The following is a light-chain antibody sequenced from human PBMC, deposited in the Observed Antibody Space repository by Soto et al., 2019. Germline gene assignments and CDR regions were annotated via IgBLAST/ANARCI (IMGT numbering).Light chain of an antibody. CDR1: QSIGSK. CDR2: GAS. CDR3: QQYDNSPLT. J-gene: IGKJ1*01. Sequence: EIEMTQSPAPLSVSAGDRVTLSCRASQSIGSKLAWYQQKPGQAPRLLFYGASNRATNIPARFGGSGSGTEFTLTISRLQSEDFAVYSCQQYDNSPLTFGQGTKVDIK. V-gene: IGKV3-15*01.